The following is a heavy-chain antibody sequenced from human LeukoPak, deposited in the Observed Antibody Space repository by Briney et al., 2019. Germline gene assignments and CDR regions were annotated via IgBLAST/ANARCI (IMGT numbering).Heavy chain of an antibody. Sequence: GASVKVSCKASGGTFSSYAISWVRQAPGQGLGWMGWISAYNGNTNYAQKLQGRVTMTTDTSTSTAYMELRSLRSDDTAVYYCARVPDYYDSSGYYHDAFDIWGQGTMVTVPS. CDR1: GGTFSSYA. CDR2: ISAYNGNT. D-gene: IGHD3-22*01. J-gene: IGHJ3*02. V-gene: IGHV1-18*01. CDR3: ARVPDYYDSSGYYHDAFDI.